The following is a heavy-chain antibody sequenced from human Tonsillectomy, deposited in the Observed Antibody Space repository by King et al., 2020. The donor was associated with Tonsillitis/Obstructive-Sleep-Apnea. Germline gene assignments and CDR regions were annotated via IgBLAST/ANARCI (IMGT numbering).Heavy chain of an antibody. D-gene: IGHD6-19*01. CDR1: GFTFSSYG. CDR2: ISYDGSNK. Sequence: VQLVESGGGVVQPGRSLRLSCAASGFTFSSYGMHWVRQAPGKGLEWVAVISYDGSNKYYADSVKGRFTISRDNSKNTLYLQMNRLRAEDTAVYYCAKGAAVAGSYYFDYWGQGTLVTVSS. J-gene: IGHJ4*02. CDR3: AKGAAVAGSYYFDY. V-gene: IGHV3-30*18.